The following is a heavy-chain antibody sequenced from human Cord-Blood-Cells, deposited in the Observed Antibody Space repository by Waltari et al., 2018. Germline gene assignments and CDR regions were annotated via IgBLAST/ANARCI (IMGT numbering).Heavy chain of an antibody. CDR1: GFTFSSFW. J-gene: IGHJ4*02. V-gene: IGHV3-7*01. Sequence: EVQLVESGGGLVQPGGSLRLSCAASGFTFSSFWMSWVRRPPGKGLEWVANIKQDGSEKYYVDSVKGRFTISRDNAKNSLYLQMNSLRAEDTAVYYCARDSAGYSNYGWVDYWGQGTLVTVSS. CDR3: ARDSAGYSNYGWVDY. D-gene: IGHD4-4*01. CDR2: IKQDGSEK.